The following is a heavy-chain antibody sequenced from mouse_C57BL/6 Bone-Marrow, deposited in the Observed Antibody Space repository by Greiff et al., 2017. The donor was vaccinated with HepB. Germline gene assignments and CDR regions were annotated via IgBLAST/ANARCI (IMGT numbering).Heavy chain of an antibody. CDR2: IDPSDSYT. V-gene: IGHV1-69*01. D-gene: IGHD1-1*01. CDR3: ARPITTVVAPYAMDY. J-gene: IGHJ4*01. CDR1: GYTFTSYW. Sequence: QVQLQQPGAELVMPGASVKLSCKASGYTFTSYWIHWVKQRPGQGLEWIGEIDPSDSYTNYNQKFKGKSTLTVDKSSSTAYMQLSSLTSEDSAVYYCARPITTVVAPYAMDYWGQGTSVTVSS.